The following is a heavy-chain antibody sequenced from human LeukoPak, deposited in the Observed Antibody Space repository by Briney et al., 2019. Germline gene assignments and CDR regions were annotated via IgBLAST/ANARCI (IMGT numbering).Heavy chain of an antibody. Sequence: GALTLSCAASGFTLSSYAMTWGREAPGKGLQWVSTISVSGGSTYYADSVSRRFTISRDTSKSTLYLQMNSLRDEDTAVYYCAKYGSGTYYNGLYWGQGTLDPVSS. CDR2: ISVSGGST. D-gene: IGHD3-10*01. J-gene: IGHJ4*02. CDR3: AKYGSGTYYNGLY. V-gene: IGHV3-23*01. CDR1: GFTLSSYA.